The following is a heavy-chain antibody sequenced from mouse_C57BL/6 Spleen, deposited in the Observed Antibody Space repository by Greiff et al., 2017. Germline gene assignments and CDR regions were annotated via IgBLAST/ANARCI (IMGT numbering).Heavy chain of an antibody. Sequence: VQLKESGGGLVKPGGSLKLSCAASGFTFSDYGMHWVRQAPEKGLEWVAYISSGSSTIYYADTVKGRFTISRDNAKNTLFLQMTSLRSEDTAMYYCAREGDLAWFAYWGQGTLVTVSA. CDR1: GFTFSDYG. CDR2: ISSGSSTI. CDR3: AREGDLAWFAY. V-gene: IGHV5-17*01. J-gene: IGHJ3*01.